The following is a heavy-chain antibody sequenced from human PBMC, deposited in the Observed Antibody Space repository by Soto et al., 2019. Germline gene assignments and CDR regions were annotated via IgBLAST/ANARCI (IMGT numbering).Heavy chain of an antibody. D-gene: IGHD3-10*01. CDR3: VRVRGGGTYHFDY. Sequence: EVQLVESGGGLVQPGGSLRLSCAASGFTFSDHYMDWVRQAPGKGLEWVGRTRNKANSYTTEYAASVKGSFTISRDDSKNSLYLQMNSLNTDDTAVYYCVRVRGGGTYHFDYWGQGTLVTVSS. V-gene: IGHV3-72*01. J-gene: IGHJ4*02. CDR2: TRNKANSYTT. CDR1: GFTFSDHY.